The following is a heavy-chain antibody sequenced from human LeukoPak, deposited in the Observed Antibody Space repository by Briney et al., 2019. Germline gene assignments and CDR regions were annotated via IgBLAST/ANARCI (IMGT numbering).Heavy chain of an antibody. D-gene: IGHD6-19*01. CDR1: GFTFSSYA. Sequence: HTGGSLRLSCAASGFTFSSYAMSWVRQAPGKGLEWVSAISGSGGSTYYADSVKGRFTISRDNSKNTLYLQMNSLRAEDTAVYYCATDQGIAVAVYFDYWGQGTLVTVSS. CDR2: ISGSGGST. CDR3: ATDQGIAVAVYFDY. J-gene: IGHJ4*02. V-gene: IGHV3-23*01.